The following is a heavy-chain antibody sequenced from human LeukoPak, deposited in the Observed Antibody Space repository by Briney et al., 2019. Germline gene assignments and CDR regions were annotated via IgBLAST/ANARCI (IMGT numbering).Heavy chain of an antibody. CDR1: GGSFSGYY. J-gene: IGHJ4*02. V-gene: IGHV4-34*01. CDR3: ARDPTTVVNVPYFDD. Sequence: SDTLSLTCAVNGGSFSGYYWSWIRQSPEQGLVWIGEINDRGITNYNPSLKSRVTISVDPSKKQFSLQLKSVTAADTAVYYCARDPTTVVNVPYFDDWGQGTLVTVSS. CDR2: INDRGIT. D-gene: IGHD4-23*01.